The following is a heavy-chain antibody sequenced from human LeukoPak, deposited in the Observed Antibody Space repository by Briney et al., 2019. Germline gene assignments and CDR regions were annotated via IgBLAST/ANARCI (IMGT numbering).Heavy chain of an antibody. V-gene: IGHV3-23*01. CDR3: AKDRTQGSGWYLIFDY. CDR2: ISGNSITT. J-gene: IGHJ4*02. D-gene: IGHD6-19*01. CDR1: GFTYSISA. Sequence: GGSLRLSCAASGFTYSISAMSWVRQAPGKGLEWVATISGNSITTYYADSLKGRFTISRDASKNTLYLQMNSLRAEDTAVYFCAKDRTQGSGWYLIFDYWSQGTLVTVSS.